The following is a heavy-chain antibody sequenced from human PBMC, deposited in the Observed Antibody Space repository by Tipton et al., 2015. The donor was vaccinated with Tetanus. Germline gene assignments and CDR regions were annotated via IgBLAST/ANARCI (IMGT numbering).Heavy chain of an antibody. J-gene: IGHJ4*02. CDR1: GSSITSTTHY. D-gene: IGHD5-18*01. CDR3: ARHLTYTYTTRYFDY. Sequence: TLSLTCTVSGSSITSTTHYWGWIRQAPGTGLEWIGIIYYSGSTYYNASLRSRVTISVDTSKNQFSLQLRYVTAADTAVYYCARHLTYTYTTRYFDYWGLGTLVTVSS. CDR2: IYYSGST. V-gene: IGHV4-39*01.